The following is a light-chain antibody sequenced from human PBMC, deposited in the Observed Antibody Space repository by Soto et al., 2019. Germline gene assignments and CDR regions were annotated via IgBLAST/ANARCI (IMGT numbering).Light chain of an antibody. Sequence: QLTQSPSTVSASVGDRVTVSCRASQPVDTFVAWYQQKPGGAPKVGIFDASILGSGVPSRFSGSGFGTEFTRKISSLQPDDVATYYCKQYRNNSYSFGQGTKLEIK. CDR1: QPVDTF. CDR3: KQYRNNSYS. V-gene: IGKV1-5*01. J-gene: IGKJ2*03. CDR2: DAS.